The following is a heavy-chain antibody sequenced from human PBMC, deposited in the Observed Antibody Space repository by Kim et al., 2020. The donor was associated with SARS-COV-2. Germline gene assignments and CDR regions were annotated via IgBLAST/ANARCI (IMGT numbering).Heavy chain of an antibody. D-gene: IGHD6-6*01. Sequence: SETLSLTCTVSGDSISSYHWSWIRQPPGKGLEWIGRITYSGNTKYNPSLERRVTMSVDTSKNHFFLKVSSVTAADTAIYYCATVEEYDSSAGNWYFDLWGRGTLVSVSS. CDR2: ITYSGNT. V-gene: IGHV4-59*13. CDR1: GDSISSYH. J-gene: IGHJ2*01. CDR3: ATVEEYDSSAGNWYFDL.